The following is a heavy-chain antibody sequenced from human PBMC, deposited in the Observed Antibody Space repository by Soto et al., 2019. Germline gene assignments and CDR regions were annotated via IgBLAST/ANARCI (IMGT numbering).Heavy chain of an antibody. CDR1: GFTFSNYW. D-gene: IGHD6-19*01. CDR3: AGGTGWLSDL. V-gene: IGHV3-7*04. J-gene: IGHJ5*02. Sequence: EVHLVESGGGLVQPGGSLRLSCAASGFTFSNYWMNWVRQAPGKGLEWVAIIKQDGGDKYYVDSVKGRFTISRDNAKNSRYLQMSSLRADDTAVYYCAGGTGWLSDLWGQGTLVTVSS. CDR2: IKQDGGDK.